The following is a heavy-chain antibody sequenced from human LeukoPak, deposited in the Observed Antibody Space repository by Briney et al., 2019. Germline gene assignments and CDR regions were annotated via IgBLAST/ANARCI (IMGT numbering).Heavy chain of an antibody. CDR2: IIPIFGTA. CDR3: ARSLGVKGSPSHYYYYYYMDV. J-gene: IGHJ6*03. V-gene: IGHV1-69*13. CDR1: GGTFSSYA. Sequence: GASVKVSCKASGGTFSSYAISWVRQAPGQGLEWMGGIIPIFGTANYAQKFQGRVRITADESTSTAYMELSSLRSEDTAVYYCARSLGVKGSPSHYYYYYYMDVWGKGTTVTVSS. D-gene: IGHD4-23*01.